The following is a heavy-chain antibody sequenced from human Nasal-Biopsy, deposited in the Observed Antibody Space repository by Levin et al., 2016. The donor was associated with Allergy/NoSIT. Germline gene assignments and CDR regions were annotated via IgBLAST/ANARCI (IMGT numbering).Heavy chain of an antibody. CDR2: VGPSDGST. J-gene: IGHJ4*02. Sequence: ASVKVSCKASGYSFTNYYLHWVRQAPGQGLEWMGMVGPSDGSTSYSQNFQGRVTMTRDTSTSTVYMDLISLKSEDTAMYYCTRWRTGFDYWGQGTLVTVSS. CDR3: TRWRTGFDY. CDR1: GYSFTNYY. V-gene: IGHV1-46*01.